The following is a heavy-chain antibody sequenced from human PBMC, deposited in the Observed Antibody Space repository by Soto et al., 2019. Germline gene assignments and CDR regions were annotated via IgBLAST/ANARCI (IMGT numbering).Heavy chain of an antibody. V-gene: IGHV4-39*01. CDR3: TRPVGSTTLYNWFDP. CDR2: IHYNGNT. CDR1: GGSISSSSYF. D-gene: IGHD2-2*01. Sequence: SETLSLTCTVSGGSISSSSYFWGWIRQPPGKGLEWIASIHYNGNTYYNPSLKSRVTISADTSKNQFSLKLSSVTAADTAVYYCTRPVGSTTLYNWFDPWGQGTLVTVSS. J-gene: IGHJ5*02.